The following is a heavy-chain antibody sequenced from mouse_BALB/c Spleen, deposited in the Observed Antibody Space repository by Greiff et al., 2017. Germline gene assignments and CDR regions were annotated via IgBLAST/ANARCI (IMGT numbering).Heavy chain of an antibody. CDR1: GFTFNTNA. J-gene: IGHJ3*01. Sequence: GGGLVQPKGSLKLSCAASGFTFNTNAMNWVRQAPGKGLEWVARIRSKSNNYATYYADSVKDRFTISRDDSQSMLYLQMNNLKTEDTAMYYCVRDTGAYWGQGTLVTVSA. CDR2: IRSKSNNYAT. CDR3: VRDTGAY. V-gene: IGHV10S3*01. D-gene: IGHD1-1*01.